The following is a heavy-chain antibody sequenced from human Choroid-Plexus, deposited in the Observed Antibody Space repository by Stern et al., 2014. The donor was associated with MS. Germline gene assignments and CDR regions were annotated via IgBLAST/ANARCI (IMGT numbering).Heavy chain of an antibody. Sequence: QVQLQQWGAGLLKPSETLSLTCAVYGGSFSGYYWSWIRQSPGKGLEWIGEIDRGGDPNYNPSHKIAIPISLDRSKTLLSLNLSAVTAADTAIYYCVRERCINTRCYGGRFGYYYYGMDVWGQGTTVTVSS. CDR2: IDRGGDP. CDR1: GGSFSGYY. CDR3: VRERCINTRCYGGRFGYYYYGMDV. V-gene: IGHV4-34*01. J-gene: IGHJ6*02. D-gene: IGHD2-2*01.